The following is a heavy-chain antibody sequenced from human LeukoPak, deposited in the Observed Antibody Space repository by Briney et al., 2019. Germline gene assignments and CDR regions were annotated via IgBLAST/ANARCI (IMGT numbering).Heavy chain of an antibody. V-gene: IGHV3-20*04. D-gene: IGHD2-2*01. Sequence: GGSLRLSCAASGFTFDDYGMSWVRQAPGKGLEWVSGINWNGGSTGYADSVKGRFTISRDNSKNTLYLQMNSLRAEDTAVYYCARDPLGDIVVVPAAMGAFDIWGQGTMVTVSS. CDR3: ARDPLGDIVVVPAAMGAFDI. CDR2: INWNGGST. J-gene: IGHJ3*02. CDR1: GFTFDDYG.